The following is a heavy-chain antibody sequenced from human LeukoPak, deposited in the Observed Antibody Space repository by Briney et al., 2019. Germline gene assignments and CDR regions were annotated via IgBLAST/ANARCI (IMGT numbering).Heavy chain of an antibody. D-gene: IGHD3-16*01. Sequence: PGGSLRLSCAASGFTFSSYGMHWVRQAPGKGLEWVAVIWYDGSNKYYADSVKGRFTISRDNSKNTLYLQMNSLRAKDTAVYYCARDFVSSGYVGYYYYGMDVWGQGTTVTVSS. J-gene: IGHJ6*02. CDR3: ARDFVSSGYVGYYYYGMDV. V-gene: IGHV3-33*01. CDR1: GFTFSSYG. CDR2: IWYDGSNK.